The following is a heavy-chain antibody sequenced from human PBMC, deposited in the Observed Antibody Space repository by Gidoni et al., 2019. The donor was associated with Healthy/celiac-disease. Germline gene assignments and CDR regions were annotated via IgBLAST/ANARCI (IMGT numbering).Heavy chain of an antibody. CDR1: GFPFSNYA. J-gene: IGHJ6*02. V-gene: IGHV3-30*18. D-gene: IGHD3-9*01. Sequence: QVQLVEPGGGVVQPGRALRLSCAASGFPFSNYAMHWVRQAPGKGPEWVAVISYDGSHKYYADSVKGRFTISRDNSKTTLYLQMNSLRTEDTAVYYCAKGKLGYDILTGLPHYYYYYGMDVWGQGTTVTVSS. CDR2: ISYDGSHK. CDR3: AKGKLGYDILTGLPHYYYYYGMDV.